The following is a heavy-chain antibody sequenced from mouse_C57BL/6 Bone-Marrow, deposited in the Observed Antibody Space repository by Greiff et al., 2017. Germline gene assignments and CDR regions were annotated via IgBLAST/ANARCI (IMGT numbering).Heavy chain of an antibody. D-gene: IGHD2-2*01. V-gene: IGHV1-9*01. CDR1: GYTFTGYW. CDR3: ARRSPLWLRRHYFDY. J-gene: IGHJ2*01. Sequence: QVQLQQSGAELMKPGASVKLSCKATGYTFTGYWIEWVKQRPGHGLEWIGEILPGSGSTNYNEKFKGKATFTADTSSNTADMQLSSLTTEDSAIYYGARRSPLWLRRHYFDYWGQGTTLTVSS. CDR2: ILPGSGST.